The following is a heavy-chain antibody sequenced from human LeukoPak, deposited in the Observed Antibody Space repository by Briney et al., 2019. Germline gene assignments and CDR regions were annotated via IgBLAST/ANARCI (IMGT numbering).Heavy chain of an antibody. Sequence: SETLSLTRAVYGGSFSGYYWSWLRQPPGKGLEWVGEINHSGSTNYNPSLKSRVTISVNTSKNQFSLKLSSVTAADTAVYYCARGPKKIFGVVIQKYYFDYWGQGTLVTVSS. D-gene: IGHD3-3*01. CDR2: INHSGST. CDR1: GGSFSGYY. J-gene: IGHJ4*02. CDR3: ARGPKKIFGVVIQKYYFDY. V-gene: IGHV4-34*01.